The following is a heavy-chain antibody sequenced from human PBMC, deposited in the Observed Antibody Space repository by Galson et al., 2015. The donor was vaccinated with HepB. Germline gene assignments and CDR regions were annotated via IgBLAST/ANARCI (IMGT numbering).Heavy chain of an antibody. CDR1: GFTVSSNY. D-gene: IGHD6-13*01. CDR2: IYSGGST. V-gene: IGHV3-53*05. J-gene: IGHJ4*02. Sequence: SLRLSCAASGFTVSSNYMSWVRQAPGKGLEWVSVIYSGGSTYYADSVKGRFTISRDNSKNTLYLQMNSLRAEDTAVYYCARDDPGIAAALVYWGQGTLVTVSS. CDR3: ARDDPGIAAALVY.